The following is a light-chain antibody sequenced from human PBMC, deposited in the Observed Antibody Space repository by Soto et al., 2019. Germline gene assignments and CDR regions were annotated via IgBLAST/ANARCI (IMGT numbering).Light chain of an antibody. V-gene: IGLV2-14*03. Sequence: QSALTQPASVSGSPGQSITISCTGASNDVGGYNYVSWYQHYPGKAPKLMIYDVSNRPSGVSNRCSGSKSGNTASLTISGLQAEDEADYYCSLYSSSSTSFGGGTKLTVL. CDR3: SLYSSSSTS. CDR2: DVS. J-gene: IGLJ2*01. CDR1: SNDVGGYNY.